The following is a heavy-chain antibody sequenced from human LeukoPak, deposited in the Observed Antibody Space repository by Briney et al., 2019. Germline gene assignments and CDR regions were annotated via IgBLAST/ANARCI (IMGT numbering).Heavy chain of an antibody. CDR1: GFTFSSYA. Sequence: GGSLRLSCAASGFTFSSYAMHWVRQAPGKGLEWVAVISYDGSNKYYADSVKGRFTISRDNSKNTLYLQMNSLRAEDTAVYYCGRDWVVVAATTVGYWGQGTLVTVSS. V-gene: IGHV3-30-3*01. D-gene: IGHD2-15*01. CDR2: ISYDGSNK. CDR3: GRDWVVVAATTVGY. J-gene: IGHJ4*02.